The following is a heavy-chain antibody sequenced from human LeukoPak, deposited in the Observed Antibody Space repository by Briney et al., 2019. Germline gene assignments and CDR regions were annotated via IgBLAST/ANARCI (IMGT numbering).Heavy chain of an antibody. CDR2: IKQDGSEK. CDR1: GFTVSSKY. CDR3: ARSTTHPYYNYMDV. Sequence: GGSLRLSCAASGFTVSSKYMSWVRQAPGKGLEWVANIKQDGSEKYYVDSVKGRFTISRDNAKNSLYLQMNSLRVEDTAVYYCARSTTHPYYNYMDVWGKGTTVTLSS. D-gene: IGHD4-17*01. V-gene: IGHV3-7*01. J-gene: IGHJ6*03.